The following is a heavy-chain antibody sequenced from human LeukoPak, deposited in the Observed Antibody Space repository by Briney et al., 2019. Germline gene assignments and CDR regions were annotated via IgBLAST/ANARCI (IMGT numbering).Heavy chain of an antibody. Sequence: SETLSLTCAVYGGSFSGYYWSWIRQPPGKGLEWIGEINHSGSTNYNPSLKSRVTISVDTSKNQFSLKLSSVTAADTAVYYCARTHDSSGYIAYWGQGTLVTVSS. CDR1: GGSFSGYY. V-gene: IGHV4-34*01. D-gene: IGHD3-22*01. CDR2: INHSGST. CDR3: ARTHDSSGYIAY. J-gene: IGHJ4*02.